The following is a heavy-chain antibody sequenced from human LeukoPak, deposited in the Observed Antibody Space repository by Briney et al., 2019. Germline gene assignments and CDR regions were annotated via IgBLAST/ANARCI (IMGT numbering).Heavy chain of an antibody. J-gene: IGHJ6*02. CDR3: ARRGYCSSTSCYWVPYYYYYSGMDV. CDR1: GYTFTSYD. Sequence: ASVKVSCKASGYTFTSYDINWVRQATGQGLEWMGWMNPNSGNTGYAQKFQGRVTMTRNTSISTAYMELSSLRPEDTAVYYCARRGYCSSTSCYWVPYYYYYSGMDVWGQGTTVTVSS. V-gene: IGHV1-8*01. CDR2: MNPNSGNT. D-gene: IGHD2-2*01.